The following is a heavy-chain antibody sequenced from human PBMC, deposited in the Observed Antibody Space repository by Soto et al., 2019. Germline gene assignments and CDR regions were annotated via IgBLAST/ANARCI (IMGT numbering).Heavy chain of an antibody. J-gene: IGHJ4*02. CDR2: SNPKSGDT. V-gene: IGHV1-2*04. CDR1: GYTFTAFY. D-gene: IGHD4-17*01. Sequence: QVQLVQSGAEVKKPGASVKVSCKASGYTFTAFYMHWVRQAPGQGLEWMGWSNPKSGDTECAQNFQSCVTLTRDTSINTAYMELNSLKSDDTAVYYCASGGSTVTTEFIYWGQGSLVSVSS. CDR3: ASGGSTVTTEFIY.